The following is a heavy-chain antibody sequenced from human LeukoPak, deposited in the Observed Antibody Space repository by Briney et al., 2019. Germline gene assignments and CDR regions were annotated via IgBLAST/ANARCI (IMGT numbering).Heavy chain of an antibody. V-gene: IGHV4-59*01. Sequence: PSETLSLTCTVSGGSISSYYWSWIRQPPGKGLEWIGYIYYSGSTNYNPSLKSRVTISVDTSKNQFSLKLSSVTAADTAVYYCATHGSRVLYGFWSGYHAFDIWGQGTMVTVSS. CDR1: GGSISSYY. CDR3: ATHGSRVLYGFWSGYHAFDI. J-gene: IGHJ3*02. CDR2: IYYSGST. D-gene: IGHD3-3*01.